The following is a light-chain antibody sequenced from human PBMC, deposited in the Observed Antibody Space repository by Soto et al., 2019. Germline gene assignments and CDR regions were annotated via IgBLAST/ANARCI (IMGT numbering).Light chain of an antibody. Sequence: EIVLTQSPATLSLSPWERATFSCRASQSVSSDLVWYQQKPGQAPRLLIYGASTRATGIPARFSGSGSGTDFTLTISRLEPEDFAVYYCQQRSKWPITFGQGTRLEIK. J-gene: IGKJ5*01. CDR2: GAS. CDR1: QSVSSD. V-gene: IGKV3-11*01. CDR3: QQRSKWPIT.